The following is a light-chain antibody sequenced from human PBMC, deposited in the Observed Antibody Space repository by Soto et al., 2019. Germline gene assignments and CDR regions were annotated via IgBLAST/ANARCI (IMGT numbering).Light chain of an antibody. CDR2: EVN. CDR1: SSDVGGYDY. J-gene: IGLJ3*02. CDR3: SSYTSISSWV. Sequence: QSVLTQPASVSGSPGQSITIYCTGSSSDVGGYDYVSWYQQHPGKAPKLMIYEVNNRPSGVSNRFSGSKSGNTASLTISGLQAEDDADYYCSSYTSISSWVFGGGTKLTVL. V-gene: IGLV2-14*01.